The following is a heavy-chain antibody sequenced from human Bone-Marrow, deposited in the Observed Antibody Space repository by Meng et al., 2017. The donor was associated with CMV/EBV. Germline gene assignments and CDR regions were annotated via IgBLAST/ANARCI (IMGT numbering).Heavy chain of an antibody. D-gene: IGHD1-14*01. J-gene: IGHJ6*02. CDR3: AKGGQTVRKRNFYGVDV. Sequence: GESLKISCAASGFTFSSYAMSWVRQAPGKGLEWVSIIYSGGSAYYTDSVKGRFTISRDNSQDTLYLQMDSLRAEDTAVYYCAKGGQTVRKRNFYGVDVWGRGTTVTVSS. V-gene: IGHV3-23*03. CDR2: IIYSGGSA. CDR1: GFTFSSYA.